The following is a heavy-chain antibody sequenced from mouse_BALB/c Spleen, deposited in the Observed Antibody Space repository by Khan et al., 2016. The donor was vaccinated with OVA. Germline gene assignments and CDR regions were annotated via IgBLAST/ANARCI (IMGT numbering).Heavy chain of an antibody. D-gene: IGHD2-3*01. J-gene: IGHJ4*01. Sequence: VQLQESGPGLVAPSQSLSITCTVSGFSLTTYGVNWIRQPPGKGLEWLGVIWGDGSTNYHSALISRLSISKDKSKSQVFLKLNSLQTDDTATYYCAKWGDGSTYAMDYWGQGTSVTVSS. CDR3: AKWGDGSTYAMDY. CDR1: GFSLTTYG. CDR2: IWGDGST. V-gene: IGHV2-3*01.